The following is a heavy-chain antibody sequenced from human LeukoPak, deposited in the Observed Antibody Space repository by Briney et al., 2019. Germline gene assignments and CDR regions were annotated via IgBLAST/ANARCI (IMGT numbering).Heavy chain of an antibody. V-gene: IGHV1-24*01. Sequence: ASVKVSCKASGHTLNELSMHWVRQAPGKELEWMGGFDPEDGEMTFAQKFQGRITMTEDTSTDTAYMELSSLRSEDTAMYYCATAFMMTFGGGIGAGASYFQDWGQGTLVTGPS. CDR1: GHTLNELS. J-gene: IGHJ1*01. D-gene: IGHD3-16*02. CDR2: FDPEDGEM. CDR3: ATAFMMTFGGGIGAGASYFQD.